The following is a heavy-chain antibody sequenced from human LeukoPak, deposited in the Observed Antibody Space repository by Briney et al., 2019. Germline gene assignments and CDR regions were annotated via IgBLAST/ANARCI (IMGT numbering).Heavy chain of an antibody. CDR3: ARVLAAAGNNWFDP. CDR2: IHYSETT. CDR1: GGSISISNYY. J-gene: IGHJ5*02. D-gene: IGHD6-13*01. Sequence: SETLSLTCTVSGGSISISNYYWGWIRQPPGKGLEWIASIHYSETTYYNPSLKSRVTISVDTSKNHFSLKLSSVTAADTAVYYCARVLAAAGNNWFDPWGQGTLVTVSS. V-gene: IGHV4-39*02.